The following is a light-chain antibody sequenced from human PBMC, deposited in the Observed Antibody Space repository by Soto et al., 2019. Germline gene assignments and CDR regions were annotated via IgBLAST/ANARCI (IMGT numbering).Light chain of an antibody. V-gene: IGKV1-17*01. CDR3: LQHNSYPLT. Sequence: IHRTPVPDSLSASLRDRVNITSRSSQTISSYLHWYQLKPGKAPKRLIYAASSLQSGVPSRFSGSGSGTEFTLTISSLQPEDFATYYCLQHNSYPLTFGGGTKVDIK. CDR2: AAS. CDR1: QTISSY. J-gene: IGKJ4*01.